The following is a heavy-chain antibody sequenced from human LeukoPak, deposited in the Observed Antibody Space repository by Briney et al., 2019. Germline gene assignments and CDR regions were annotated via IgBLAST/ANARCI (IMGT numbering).Heavy chain of an antibody. CDR3: ARVDYLAAATTFFDY. J-gene: IGHJ4*02. D-gene: IGHD6-13*01. CDR1: GDSISSYY. Sequence: SETLSLTCTVSGDSISSYYWSWLRQPPGKGLEWIGYIYYNGSPNYNPSLKRRVTMSVETSNNQFSLKLSSVTAADTAVYYCARVDYLAAATTFFDYWGQGTLVTVSS. V-gene: IGHV4-59*01. CDR2: IYYNGSP.